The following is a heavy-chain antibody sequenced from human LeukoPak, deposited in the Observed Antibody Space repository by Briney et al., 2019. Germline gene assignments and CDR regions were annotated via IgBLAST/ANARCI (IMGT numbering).Heavy chain of an antibody. J-gene: IGHJ4*02. D-gene: IGHD4-17*01. CDR2: IYYSGST. CDR3: ARGLYGDYVPLGY. V-gene: IGHV4-59*12. CDR1: GGSISSYY. Sequence: PSETLSLTCTVSGGSISSYYWSWIRQPPGKGLEWIGYIYYSGSTNYNPSLKSRVTISVDTSKNQFSLKLSSVTAADTAVYYCARGLYGDYVPLGYWGQGTLVTVSS.